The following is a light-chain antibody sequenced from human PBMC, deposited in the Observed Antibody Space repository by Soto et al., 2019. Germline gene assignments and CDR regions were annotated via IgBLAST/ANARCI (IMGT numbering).Light chain of an antibody. CDR2: AES. V-gene: IGKV1-39*01. CDR3: QQSFSTPQT. J-gene: IGKJ1*01. Sequence: DLQMTQSPSSLSASLGERVTITCRASQTITNYLNWYQQQSGKAPKILIYAESSLQSGVPSRLSGSGSGTDLNLTISSLQSEDFATYFCQQSFSTPQTFGQGTKVDI. CDR1: QTITNY.